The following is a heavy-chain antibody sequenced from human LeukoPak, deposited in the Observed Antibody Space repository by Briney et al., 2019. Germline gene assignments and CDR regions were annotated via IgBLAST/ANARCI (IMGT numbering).Heavy chain of an antibody. D-gene: IGHD3-22*01. CDR2: IDDSGVIR. CDR1: RFTFSDYY. CDR3: AKRLKRNYYYHYAMDV. J-gene: IGHJ6*02. V-gene: IGHV3-23*01. Sequence: GGSLRLSCAASRFTFSDYYMSWIRQAPGKGLEWVSRIDDSGVIRSYADSVKGRFTISRDNSKMTLTLQMNSLRAEDTAVYYCAKRLKRNYYYHYAMDVWGQGTTVAVSS.